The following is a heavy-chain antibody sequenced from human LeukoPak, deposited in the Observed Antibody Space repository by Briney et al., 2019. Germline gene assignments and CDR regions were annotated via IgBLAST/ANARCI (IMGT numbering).Heavy chain of an antibody. CDR2: IYHSGST. Sequence: SETLSLTCTVSGHSISSGYYWGWIRQPPGKGLEWIGSIYHSGSTYYNPSLKSRVTIPVDTSKNQFSLKLSSVTAADTAVYYCARSRFLEWLVHDAFDIWGQGTMVTVSS. CDR1: GHSISSGYY. V-gene: IGHV4-38-2*02. J-gene: IGHJ3*02. D-gene: IGHD3-3*01. CDR3: ARSRFLEWLVHDAFDI.